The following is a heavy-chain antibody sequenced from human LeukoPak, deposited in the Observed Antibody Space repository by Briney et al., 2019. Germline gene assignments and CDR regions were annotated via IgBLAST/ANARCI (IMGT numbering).Heavy chain of an antibody. Sequence: GASVKVSCKASGYIFSNYGISWVRQAPGQGLEWMGWISAHNGNTNYAQKFQGRVSMTTDTSTTTAHMELRTLRSDDTAVYYCARGGVGYSSGWFDYWGQGTLVTVSS. CDR3: ARGGVGYSSGWFDY. D-gene: IGHD6-19*01. V-gene: IGHV1-18*01. CDR2: ISAHNGNT. CDR1: GYIFSNYG. J-gene: IGHJ4*02.